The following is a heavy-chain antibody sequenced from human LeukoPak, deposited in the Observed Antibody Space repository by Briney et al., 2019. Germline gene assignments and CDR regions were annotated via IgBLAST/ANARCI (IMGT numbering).Heavy chain of an antibody. Sequence: PGGSLRLSCAVSGFTFSSYWMIWVRQAPGKGLEWVSVIHSGGATYYADSVKGRFTISRDISKNALYLQMNSLRGDDTAVYYCAGSAITNLDSWGQGNLVTVSS. D-gene: IGHD3-10*01. CDR2: IHSGGAT. CDR3: AGSAITNLDS. J-gene: IGHJ4*02. CDR1: GFTFSSYW. V-gene: IGHV3-66*01.